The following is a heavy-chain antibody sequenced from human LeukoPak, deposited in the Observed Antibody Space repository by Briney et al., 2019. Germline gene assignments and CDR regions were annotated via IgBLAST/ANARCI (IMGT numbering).Heavy chain of an antibody. J-gene: IGHJ5*02. CDR2: IYYSGNT. V-gene: IGHV4-39*07. D-gene: IGHD3-22*01. CDR3: ARVTMIVVANWFDP. Sequence: SETLSLTCIVSGGSISTSAYYWGWIRQPPGEGLQWIGSIYYSGNTYYNSSLKSRVSISVDTSTSQFSLRLSSVTAADTAVYYCARVTMIVVANWFDPWGQGTLVTVSS. CDR1: GGSISTSAYY.